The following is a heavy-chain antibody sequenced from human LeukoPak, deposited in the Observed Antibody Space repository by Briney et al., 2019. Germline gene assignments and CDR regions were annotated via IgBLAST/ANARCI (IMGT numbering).Heavy chain of an antibody. D-gene: IGHD4-11*01. CDR2: IYSGGST. CDR3: AKDYSYYAFDY. J-gene: IGHJ4*02. Sequence: GGSLRLSCAASGFTVSSHYMTWVRQAPGKGLECVSIIYSGGSTYYADSVKGRFTISRDNSKNMLHLQMNSLRAEDTAVYYCAKDYSYYAFDYWGQGTLVTVSS. V-gene: IGHV3-66*01. CDR1: GFTVSSHY.